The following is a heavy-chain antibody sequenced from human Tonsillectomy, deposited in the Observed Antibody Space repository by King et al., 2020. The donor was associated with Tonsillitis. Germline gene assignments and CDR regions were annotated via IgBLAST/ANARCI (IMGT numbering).Heavy chain of an antibody. V-gene: IGHV4-38-2*02. D-gene: IGHD4-17*01. CDR2: IYHSGST. J-gene: IGHJ4*02. Sequence: VQLQESGPGLVKPSETMSLTCAVSGYSISSGYYWGWIRQPPGKGLEWIGSIYHSGSTYYKPSLKSRVTISLDTSKNNFSLKLSSVTAADTAVYYCARDDGDYYFDYWGQGTLVTVS. CDR1: GYSISSGYY. CDR3: ARDDGDYYFDY.